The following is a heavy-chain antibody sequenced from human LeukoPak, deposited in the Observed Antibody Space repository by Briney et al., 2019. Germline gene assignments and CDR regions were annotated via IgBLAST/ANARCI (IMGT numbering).Heavy chain of an antibody. CDR2: ISYDGSNK. J-gene: IGHJ4*02. D-gene: IGHD2-2*01. CDR1: GFTFSSYG. CDR3: AREAIVVVPAYYFDY. V-gene: IGHV3-30*03. Sequence: GGSLRLSCAASGFTFSSYGMHWVRQAPGKGLEWVAVISYDGSNKYYADSVKGRFTISRDNSKNTLYLQMNSLRAEDTAVYYCAREAIVVVPAYYFDYWGQGTLVTVSS.